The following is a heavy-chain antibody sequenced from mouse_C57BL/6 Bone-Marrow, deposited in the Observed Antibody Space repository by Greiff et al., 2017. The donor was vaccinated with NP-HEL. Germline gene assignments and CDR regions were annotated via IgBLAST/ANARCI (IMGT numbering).Heavy chain of an antibody. CDR1: GFTFSDYY. D-gene: IGHD2-14*01. J-gene: IGHJ4*01. CDR3: ARYRSWAYYAMDY. CDR2: ISNGGGST. V-gene: IGHV5-12*01. Sequence: EVKLVESGGGLVQPGGSLKLSCAASGFTFSDYYMYWVRQTPEKRLEWVAYISNGGGSTYYPDTVKGRFTISRDNAKNTLYLQMSRLKSEDTAMYYCARYRSWAYYAMDYWGQGTSVTVSS.